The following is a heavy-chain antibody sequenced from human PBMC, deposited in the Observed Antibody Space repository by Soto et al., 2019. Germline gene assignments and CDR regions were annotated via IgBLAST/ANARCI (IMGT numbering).Heavy chain of an antibody. V-gene: IGHV1-2*04. CDR1: GYTFTGYY. CDR3: ARNSVNCSSTSCYSHYYYYGMDV. Sequence: ASVKVSCKASGYTFTGYYMHWVRQAPGQGLEWMGWINPNSGGTNYAQKFQGWVTMTRDTSISPAYMELSRLRSDDTAVYYCARNSVNCSSTSCYSHYYYYGMDVWGQGTTVTVSS. D-gene: IGHD2-2*01. CDR2: INPNSGGT. J-gene: IGHJ6*02.